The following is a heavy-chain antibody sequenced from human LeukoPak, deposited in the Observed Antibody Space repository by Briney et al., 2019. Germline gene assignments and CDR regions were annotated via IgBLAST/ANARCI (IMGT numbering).Heavy chain of an antibody. D-gene: IGHD3-22*01. J-gene: IGHJ6*03. Sequence: GGSLRLSCAASGFTFSSCSMNWVRQAPGKGLEWVSSISSSSTYIYDADSVKGRFTVSRDNAKNSLYLQKNGLRAEDTAVYYCARGPYYYDSSGPIYYMDVWGKGTTVTVSS. CDR2: ISSSSTYI. V-gene: IGHV3-21*01. CDR1: GFTFSSCS. CDR3: ARGPYYYDSSGPIYYMDV.